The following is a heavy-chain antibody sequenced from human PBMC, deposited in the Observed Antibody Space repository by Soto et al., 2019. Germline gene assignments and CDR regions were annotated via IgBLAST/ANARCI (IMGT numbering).Heavy chain of an antibody. V-gene: IGHV4-39*01. J-gene: IGHJ4*02. CDR1: GGSISSYY. D-gene: IGHD7-27*01. Sequence: QLQLQESGPGLVKPSETLSLTCTVSGGSISSYYWGWIRRPPGKGLESIGGIYYSGSTYYNPSLKSRVTISVDTSKNQFSLQLSSVTAADTAVYYCARRWGYSFDYWGQGTLVTVSS. CDR3: ARRWGYSFDY. CDR2: IYYSGST.